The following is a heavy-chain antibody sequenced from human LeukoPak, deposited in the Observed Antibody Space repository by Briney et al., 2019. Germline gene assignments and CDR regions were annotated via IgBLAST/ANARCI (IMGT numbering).Heavy chain of an antibody. D-gene: IGHD6-19*01. V-gene: IGHV4-61*01. CDR2: IYHGSA. J-gene: IGHJ5*01. CDR1: DDSLSSSRYY. Sequence: SETLSLTCTVSDDSLSSSRYYWTWIRQPPGKGLEWLGYIYHGSATYNPSLESRVTLSMDTSKNQYSLKMTSVTAADTAVYYCAREGGRQWLVSGALDSWGQGTLVTVSS. CDR3: AREGGRQWLVSGALDS.